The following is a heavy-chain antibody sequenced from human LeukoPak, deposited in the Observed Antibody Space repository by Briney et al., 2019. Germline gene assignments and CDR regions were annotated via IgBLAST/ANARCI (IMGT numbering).Heavy chain of an antibody. D-gene: IGHD3-16*01. CDR2: IIPILGIA. J-gene: IGHJ4*02. CDR1: GYTFTSYG. V-gene: IGHV1-69*04. Sequence: SVKVSCKASGYTFTSYGISWVRQAPGQGLEWMGRIIPILGIANYAQKFQGRVTITADKSTSTAYMELSSLRSEDTAVYYCARRGGSSVYYFDYWGQGTLVTVSS. CDR3: ARRGGSSVYYFDY.